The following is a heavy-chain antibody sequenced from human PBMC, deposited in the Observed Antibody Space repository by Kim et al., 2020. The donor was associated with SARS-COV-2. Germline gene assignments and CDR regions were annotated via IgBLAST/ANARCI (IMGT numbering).Heavy chain of an antibody. J-gene: IGHJ4*02. CDR3: ASFHDYGDSALRY. V-gene: IGHV4-34*01. CDR1: GGSFSSYY. Sequence: SETLSLTCAVYGGSFSSYYWTWIRQPPGKGLEWIGEINHIRSTNYNPSLKSRVTISVDTSKNEFYLRLSSVTAADTAVYYCASFHDYGDSALRYWGQGTLGTVSS. CDR2: INHIRST. D-gene: IGHD4-17*01.